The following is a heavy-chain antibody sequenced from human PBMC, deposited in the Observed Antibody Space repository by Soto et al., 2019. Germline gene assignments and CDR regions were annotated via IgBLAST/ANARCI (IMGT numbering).Heavy chain of an antibody. J-gene: IGHJ4*02. CDR2: IYYSGTT. D-gene: IGHD6-19*01. Sequence: SETLSLTCTVSGGSISSSSYHWGWIRQPPGKGLEWIGSIYYSGTTYYNPSLKSRITISVDTSKNQFSLKLSSVTAADTAAYYCERSISVAMDFWGQGTLVTVSS. CDR1: GGSISSSSYH. V-gene: IGHV4-39*01. CDR3: ERSISVAMDF.